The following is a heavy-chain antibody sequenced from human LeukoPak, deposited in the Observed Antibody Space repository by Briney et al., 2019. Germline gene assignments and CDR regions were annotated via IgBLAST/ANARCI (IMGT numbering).Heavy chain of an antibody. J-gene: IGHJ3*02. Sequence: GGSLRLSCAASGFTFSSCAMGWVRQAPGKGLEWVSSISDRGTSTNYADSVKGRFTISRDNSKNTLHLQLNSLRAEDTAVYYCAKHDYADRSGWAHAFHIWGQGTMVTVSS. D-gene: IGHD4-17*01. CDR2: ISDRGTST. V-gene: IGHV3-23*01. CDR1: GFTFSSCA. CDR3: AKHDYADRSGWAHAFHI.